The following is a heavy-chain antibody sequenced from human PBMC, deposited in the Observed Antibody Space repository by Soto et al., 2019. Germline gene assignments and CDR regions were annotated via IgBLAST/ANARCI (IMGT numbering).Heavy chain of an antibody. Sequence: EVQLVESGGGLVQPGGSLRLSCAASGFSFSNYWMHWVRQAPGQGLVWVSHIQTDGGDTEYADSVKGRFTISRDNAKNTLDLQMNSPRAEDTAVYYCARDQYSGSLLYCGQGTLVTVSP. CDR1: GFSFSNYW. CDR2: IQTDGGDT. J-gene: IGHJ4*02. D-gene: IGHD1-26*01. V-gene: IGHV3-74*03. CDR3: ARDQYSGSLLY.